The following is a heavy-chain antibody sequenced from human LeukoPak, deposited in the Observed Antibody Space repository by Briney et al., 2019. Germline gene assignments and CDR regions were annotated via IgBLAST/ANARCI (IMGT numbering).Heavy chain of an antibody. V-gene: IGHV3-23*01. D-gene: IGHD3-9*01. Sequence: GGSLRLSCTGSGFTFSIYGMNWVRQAPGKGLEWVSGVRADGRTTYYADSVKGRFTVSRDNSKNTLYLQMNSLRADDTAVYYCVKDHGWLLYSWGQGTLVTVSS. J-gene: IGHJ4*02. CDR1: GFTFSIYG. CDR2: VRADGRTT. CDR3: VKDHGWLLYS.